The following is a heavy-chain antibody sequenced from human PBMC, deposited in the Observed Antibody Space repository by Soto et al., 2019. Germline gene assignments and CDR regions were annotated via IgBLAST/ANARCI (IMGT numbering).Heavy chain of an antibody. CDR1: GFTFSSYG. Sequence: QVQLVESGGGVVQPGRSLRLSCAASGFTFSSYGMHWVRQAPGKGLEWVAVIWYDGSNKYYADSVKGRFTISRDNSKNTLYLQMNSLSAEDTAVYYCARDYYDSSGYETENPFDYWGQGTLVTVSS. CDR2: IWYDGSNK. J-gene: IGHJ4*02. D-gene: IGHD3-22*01. CDR3: ARDYYDSSGYETENPFDY. V-gene: IGHV3-33*01.